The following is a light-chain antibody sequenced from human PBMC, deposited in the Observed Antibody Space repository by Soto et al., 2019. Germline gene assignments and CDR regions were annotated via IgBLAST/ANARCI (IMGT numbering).Light chain of an antibody. Sequence: QSALTQPPSASGSHGQSVTISCTGTSSDVGGYNYVSWYQQHPGKAPKLMIYEVSKRPSGVPDRFSGSKSGNTASLTVSGLQAEDEADYYCSSYAGSKAFVFGTGTKVTVL. CDR3: SSYAGSKAFV. CDR2: EVS. J-gene: IGLJ1*01. V-gene: IGLV2-8*01. CDR1: SSDVGGYNY.